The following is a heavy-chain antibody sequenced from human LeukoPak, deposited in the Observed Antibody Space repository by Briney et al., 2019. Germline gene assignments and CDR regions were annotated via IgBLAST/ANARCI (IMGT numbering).Heavy chain of an antibody. CDR1: GGTFSSYA. CDR2: IIPIFGTA. J-gene: IGHJ3*02. V-gene: IGHV1-69*06. CDR3: ARRGLVAGIYDLVYGFDI. D-gene: IGHD3/OR15-3a*01. Sequence: SVKVSCKASGGTFSSYAISWVRQAPGQGLEWMGGIIPIFGTANYAQKFQGRVTITADKSTSTAYMELNSLTSEDTAVYYCARRGLVAGIYDLVYGFDIWGQGTMVTVSS.